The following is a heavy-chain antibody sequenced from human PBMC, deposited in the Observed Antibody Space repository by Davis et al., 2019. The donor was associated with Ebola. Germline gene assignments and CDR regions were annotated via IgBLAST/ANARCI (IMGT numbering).Heavy chain of an antibody. CDR3: ARRLDYDDSSDGY. D-gene: IGHD3-22*01. CDR1: GFTFSSYA. J-gene: IGHJ4*02. Sequence: PGGSLRLSCAASGFTFSSYAMSWVRQAPGKGLEWVSAISGSGGSTYYADSVKGRFTISRDNSKKTLYLQMNSLRAEDTAVYYCARRLDYDDSSDGYWGQGTLVTVSS. V-gene: IGHV3-23*01. CDR2: ISGSGGST.